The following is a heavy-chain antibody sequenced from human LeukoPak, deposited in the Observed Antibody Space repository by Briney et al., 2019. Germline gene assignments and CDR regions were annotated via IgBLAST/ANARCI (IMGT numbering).Heavy chain of an antibody. D-gene: IGHD3-10*01. CDR2: INHSGST. Sequence: SETLSLTCAVYGGSFSGYYWSWIRQPPGKGLEWIGEINHSGSTNYNPSLKSRVTILVDTSKNQFSLKLSSVTAADTAVYYCARGLRYYGSGSYYNGGGYFDYWGQGTLVTVSS. V-gene: IGHV4-34*01. CDR1: GGSFSGYY. CDR3: ARGLRYYGSGSYYNGGGYFDY. J-gene: IGHJ4*02.